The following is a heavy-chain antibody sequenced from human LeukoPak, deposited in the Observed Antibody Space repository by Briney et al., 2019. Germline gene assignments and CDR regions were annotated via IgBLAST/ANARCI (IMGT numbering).Heavy chain of an antibody. CDR3: ARDPVLRYFDWSLVVPYYYYYMDV. CDR2: INPNSGGT. Sequence: GASVKVSCKASGYTFTDFYMHWVRQAPGQGLEWMGWINPNSGGTNYAQKFQGRVTMTRDTSISTAYMELSRLRSDDTAVYYCARDPVLRYFDWSLVVPYYYYYMDVWGKGTTVTISS. CDR1: GYTFTDFY. D-gene: IGHD3-9*01. V-gene: IGHV1-2*02. J-gene: IGHJ6*03.